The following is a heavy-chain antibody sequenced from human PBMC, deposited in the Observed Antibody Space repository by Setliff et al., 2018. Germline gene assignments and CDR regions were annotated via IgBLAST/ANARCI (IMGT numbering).Heavy chain of an antibody. CDR2: IYYSGST. CDR3: ARLRGAFDY. CDR1: GGSISSYY. D-gene: IGHD3-16*01. Sequence: SETLSLTCTVSGGSISSYYWSWIRQPPGKRLEWIGYIYYSGSTNYNPSLESRVTILVDTSKNQFSLRLNSATAADTAVYYCARLRGAFDYWGQGTLVTAPQ. J-gene: IGHJ4*02. V-gene: IGHV4-59*01.